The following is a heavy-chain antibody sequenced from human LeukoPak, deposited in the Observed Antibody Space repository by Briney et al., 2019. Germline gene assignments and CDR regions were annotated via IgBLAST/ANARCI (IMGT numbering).Heavy chain of an antibody. Sequence: PSETLSLTCTVSGGSISSSSYYWGWIRQPPGKGPEWIGSIYYSGSTYYNPSLKSRVTISVDTSKNQFSLKLSSVTAADTAVYYCSRHPSITIFGVVIIKYFDYWGQGTLVTVSS. CDR3: SRHPSITIFGVVIIKYFDY. J-gene: IGHJ4*02. D-gene: IGHD3-3*01. V-gene: IGHV4-39*01. CDR1: GGSISSSSYY. CDR2: IYYSGST.